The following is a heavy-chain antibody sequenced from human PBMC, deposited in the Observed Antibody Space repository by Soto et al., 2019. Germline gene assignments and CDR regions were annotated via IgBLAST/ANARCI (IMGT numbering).Heavy chain of an antibody. D-gene: IGHD5-18*01. Sequence: GGSLRLSCAASGFTFSSYAMSWVRQAPGKGLEWVSAISGSGGSTYYADSVKGRFTISRDNSKNTLYLQMNSLRAEVTAVYYCAKVESGYSYGNFGYWGQGTLVTVSS. CDR3: AKVESGYSYGNFGY. CDR1: GFTFSSYA. V-gene: IGHV3-23*01. CDR2: ISGSGGST. J-gene: IGHJ4*02.